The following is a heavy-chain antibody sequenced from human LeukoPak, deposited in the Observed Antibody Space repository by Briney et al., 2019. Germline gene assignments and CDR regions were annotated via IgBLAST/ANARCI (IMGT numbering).Heavy chain of an antibody. V-gene: IGHV5-51*01. Sequence: GESLKISCKGSGYSFTSYWIGWVRQMPGKGLEWMGIIYPGDSDTRYSPSFQGQVTISADKSISTAYLQWSSLKASDTAMYYCARHGLSGYSYGTYYYYGMDVWGQGTTVTVSS. CDR2: IYPGDSDT. J-gene: IGHJ6*02. CDR3: ARHGLSGYSYGTYYYYGMDV. D-gene: IGHD5-18*01. CDR1: GYSFTSYW.